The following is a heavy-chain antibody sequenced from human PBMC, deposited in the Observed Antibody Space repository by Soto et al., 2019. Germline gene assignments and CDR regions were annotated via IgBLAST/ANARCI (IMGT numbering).Heavy chain of an antibody. CDR2: IWYDGSNK. V-gene: IGHV3-33*01. D-gene: IGHD6-6*01. CDR1: GFTFSSYG. J-gene: IGHJ6*03. CDR3: ARASIPASYYYYYYMDV. Sequence: GESLKISCAASGFTFSSYGMHWVRQAPGKGLEWVAVIWYDGSNKYYADSVKGRFTISRDNSKNTLYLQMNSLRAEDTAVYYCARASIPASYYYYYYMDVWGKGTTVTVSS.